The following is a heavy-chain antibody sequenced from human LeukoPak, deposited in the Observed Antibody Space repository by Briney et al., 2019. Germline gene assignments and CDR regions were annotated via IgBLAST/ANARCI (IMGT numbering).Heavy chain of an antibody. CDR2: ISGSGGST. D-gene: IGHD3-10*01. J-gene: IGHJ4*02. CDR1: GFTFSSYA. CDR3: ARHYGSGSYSPIDFDY. Sequence: GGSLRLSCAASGFTFSSYAMSWVRQAPGKGLEWVSAISGSGGSTYYADSVKGRFTISRDNSKNTLYLQMNGLRAEDTAVYYCARHYGSGSYSPIDFDYWGQGTLVTVSS. V-gene: IGHV3-23*01.